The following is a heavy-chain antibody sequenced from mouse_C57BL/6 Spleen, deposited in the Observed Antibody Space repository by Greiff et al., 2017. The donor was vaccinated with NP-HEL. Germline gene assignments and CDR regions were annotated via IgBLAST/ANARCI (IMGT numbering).Heavy chain of an antibody. D-gene: IGHD1-1*01. V-gene: IGHV1-53*01. CDR2: INPSNGGT. J-gene: IGHJ3*01. CDR3: ARSVATVVATPFAY. CDR1: GYTFTSYW. Sequence: QVQLQHPGTELVKPGASVKLSCKASGYTFTSYWMHWVKQRPGQGLEWIGNINPSNGGTNYNEKFKSKATLTVDKSSSTAYMQLSSLTSEDSAVYYCARSVATVVATPFAYWGQGTLVTVSA.